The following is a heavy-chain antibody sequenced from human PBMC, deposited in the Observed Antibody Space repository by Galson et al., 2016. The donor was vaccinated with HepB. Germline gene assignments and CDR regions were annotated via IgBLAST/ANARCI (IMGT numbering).Heavy chain of an antibody. J-gene: IGHJ4*02. CDR3: ARAPPRHYVSGSYYIGFDF. Sequence: SLRLSCAASGFTFSNLAMNWVRQAPGQGLEWVSGISVGVGITYYSDSVKGRFTISTDKSKNTRYLQMNSLRAEDTAVYYCARAPPRHYVSGSYYIGFDFWGQGTLVTVSS. V-gene: IGHV3-23*01. CDR1: GFTFSNLA. D-gene: IGHD3-10*01. CDR2: ISVGVGIT.